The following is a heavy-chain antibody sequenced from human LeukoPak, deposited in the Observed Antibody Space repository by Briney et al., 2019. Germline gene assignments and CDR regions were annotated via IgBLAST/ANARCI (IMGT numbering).Heavy chain of an antibody. J-gene: IGHJ4*02. CDR3: ARGPGYCSGGSCSPYYFDY. V-gene: IGHV4-34*01. Sequence: SQTLSLTCAVYGGSFSGYYWSWIRQPPGKGLEWIGEINHSGSTNYNPSLKSRVTISVDTSKNQFSLKLSSVTAADTAVYYCARGPGYCSGGSCSPYYFDYWGQGTLVTVSS. CDR2: INHSGST. D-gene: IGHD2-15*01. CDR1: GGSFSGYY.